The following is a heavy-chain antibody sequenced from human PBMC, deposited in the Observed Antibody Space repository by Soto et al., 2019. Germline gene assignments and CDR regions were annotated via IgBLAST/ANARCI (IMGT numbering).Heavy chain of an antibody. Sequence: EVQLVESGGGLVQPGGSLRLSCAASGFTFSSYSMNWVRQAPGKGLEWVSYISSSSSTIYYADSVKGRFTISRDNAKNSLYLQMNSLRDEDTAVYYCARDAKTTWIRDMENKNYWGQGTLVTVSS. CDR3: ARDAKTTWIRDMENKNY. CDR2: ISSSSSTI. CDR1: GFTFSSYS. V-gene: IGHV3-48*02. D-gene: IGHD5-18*01. J-gene: IGHJ4*02.